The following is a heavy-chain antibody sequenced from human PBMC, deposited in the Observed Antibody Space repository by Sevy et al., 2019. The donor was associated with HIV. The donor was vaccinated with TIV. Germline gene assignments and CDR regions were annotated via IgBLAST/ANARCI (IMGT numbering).Heavy chain of an antibody. V-gene: IGHV4-38-2*01. Sequence: SEILSLTCAVSNFSISSGYYWGWIRQPPGKGLEWIGNIYHGGSTYYNPSLKSRVTISMDTSKNHFSLRLSSVTAADTAVYYCARASGGDRLDYYGMDVWGQGTTVTVSS. CDR2: IYHGGST. D-gene: IGHD2-21*02. CDR3: ARASGGDRLDYYGMDV. J-gene: IGHJ6*02. CDR1: NFSISSGYY.